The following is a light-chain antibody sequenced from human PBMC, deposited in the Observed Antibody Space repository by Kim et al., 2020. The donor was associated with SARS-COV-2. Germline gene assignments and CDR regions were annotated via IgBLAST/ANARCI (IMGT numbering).Light chain of an antibody. CDR1: QSVRNY. V-gene: IGKV3-11*01. CDR3: HQRYNWPQS. Sequence: EIVLTQSPATLSLSPGERATLSCRASQSVRNYLAWYQQSPGQAPRLLIYDASNRATGIPARFSGSGSGTDFTLTISSLEPEDFAVYFCHQRYNWPQSFGVGTKVDIK. J-gene: IGKJ4*01. CDR2: DAS.